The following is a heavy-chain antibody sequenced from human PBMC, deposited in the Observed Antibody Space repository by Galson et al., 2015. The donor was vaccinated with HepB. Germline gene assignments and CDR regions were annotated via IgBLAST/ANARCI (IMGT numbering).Heavy chain of an antibody. J-gene: IGHJ6*03. CDR3: ARELVAGGKLTHHSYYYYMDV. Sequence: SVKVSCKASGCTFSSYAISWVRQAPGQGLEWMGGIIPIFGTTNYAQKFQGRVTITTDQSTSTAYMELSSLRSEDTAVYYCARELVAGGKLTHHSYYYYMDVWGKGTTVTVSS. CDR1: GCTFSSYA. V-gene: IGHV1-69*05. D-gene: IGHD3-16*01. CDR2: IIPIFGTT.